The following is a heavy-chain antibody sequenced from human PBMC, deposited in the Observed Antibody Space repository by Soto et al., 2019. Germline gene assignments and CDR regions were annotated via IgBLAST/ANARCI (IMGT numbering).Heavy chain of an antibody. D-gene: IGHD2-2*01. V-gene: IGHV4-61*01. CDR1: GGSVSSGSYY. J-gene: IGHJ6*02. CDR2: IYYSGST. CDR3: ARDRVVPAAYYYYYYGMDV. Sequence: PSETLSLTCTVSGGSVSSGSYYWSWIRQPPGKGLEWIGYIYYSGSTNYNPSLKSRVTISVDTSKNQFSLKLSSVTAADTAVYYCARDRVVPAAYYYYYYGMDVWGQGTTVTVSS.